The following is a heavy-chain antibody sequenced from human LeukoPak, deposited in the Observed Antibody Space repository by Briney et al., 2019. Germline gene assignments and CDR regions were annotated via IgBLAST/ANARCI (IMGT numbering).Heavy chain of an antibody. Sequence: SQTLSLTCAVSGGSVGGAGQSWSWIRQSPGKALERIAYIFYSGSTYYNPSLKSRVTILIDTSKNQFSLELSSVTAADTAVYYCARGPYLGDSNNWFDPWGPGTLVTVSS. CDR2: IFYSGST. CDR1: GGSVGGAGQS. CDR3: ARGPYLGDSNNWFDP. J-gene: IGHJ5*02. D-gene: IGHD4-17*01. V-gene: IGHV4-30-2*06.